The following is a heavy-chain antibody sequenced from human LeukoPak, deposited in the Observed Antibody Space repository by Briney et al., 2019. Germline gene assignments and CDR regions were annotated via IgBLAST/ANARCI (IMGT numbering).Heavy chain of an antibody. CDR3: ARTNRDYGGNLKSYYYGMDV. CDR1: GGSFSGYY. D-gene: IGHD4-23*01. J-gene: IGHJ6*02. CDR2: INHSGST. V-gene: IGHV4-34*01. Sequence: SETLSLTCAVYGGSFSGYYWSWIRQPPGKGLEWIGEINHSGSTNYNPSLKSRVTISVDTSKNQFSLKLSSVTAADTAVYYCARTNRDYGGNLKSYYYGMDVWGQGTTVTVSS.